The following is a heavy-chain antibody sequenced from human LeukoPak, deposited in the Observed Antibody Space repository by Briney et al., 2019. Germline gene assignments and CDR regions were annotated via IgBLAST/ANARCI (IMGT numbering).Heavy chain of an antibody. CDR3: ARHYGSGSYPTFFLDY. J-gene: IGHJ4*02. Sequence: SETLSLTCTVSGGSISSSSYYWGWLRQPPGTGLEWIGSIYYSGSTYYNPSLKSRVTISVDTSKNQFSLKLSSVTAADTAGDCCARHYGSGSYPTFFLDYWGQGALVTVSS. CDR1: GGSISSSSYY. D-gene: IGHD3-10*01. CDR2: IYYSGST. V-gene: IGHV4-39*01.